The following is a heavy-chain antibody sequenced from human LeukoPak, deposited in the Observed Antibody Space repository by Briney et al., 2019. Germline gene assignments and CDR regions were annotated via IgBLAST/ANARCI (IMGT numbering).Heavy chain of an antibody. D-gene: IGHD2-15*01. CDR3: SRFCSGGSCYSGIFDY. V-gene: IGHV3-48*01. CDR2: ISSSSSTI. Sequence: PGGSLRLSCAASGFTFSSYSMNWVRQAPGKGLEWVSYISSSSSTIYYADSVKGRFTISRDNAKNSLYLQMNSLRAEDTAVYYCSRFCSGGSCYSGIFDYWGQGTLVTVSS. CDR1: GFTFSSYS. J-gene: IGHJ4*02.